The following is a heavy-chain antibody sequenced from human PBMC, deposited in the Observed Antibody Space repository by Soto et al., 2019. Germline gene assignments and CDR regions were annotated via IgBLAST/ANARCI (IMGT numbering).Heavy chain of an antibody. CDR1: GGSISSYY. Sequence: LSLTCTVSGGSISSYYWSWIRQPPGKGLEWIGYIYYSGSTNYNPSLKSRVTISVDTSKNQFSLKLSSVTAADTAVYYCARSLGRRYGMDVWGQGTTVTVSS. CDR3: ARSLGRRYGMDV. V-gene: IGHV4-59*01. J-gene: IGHJ6*02. CDR2: IYYSGST. D-gene: IGHD1-26*01.